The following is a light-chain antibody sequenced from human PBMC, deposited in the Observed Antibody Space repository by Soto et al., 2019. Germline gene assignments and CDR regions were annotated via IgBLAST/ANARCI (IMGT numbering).Light chain of an antibody. CDR1: SSDVGGYNY. Sequence: QSVLTQPASVSGSPGQSITISCTGTSSDVGGYNYVSWYQQHPGKAPKLMIYEVSNRPSGVSSRFSGSKSGNTASLTISGLQAEDEADYYCSSYTSSSTPYVFGTGTKVTAL. V-gene: IGLV2-14*01. CDR2: EVS. J-gene: IGLJ1*01. CDR3: SSYTSSSTPYV.